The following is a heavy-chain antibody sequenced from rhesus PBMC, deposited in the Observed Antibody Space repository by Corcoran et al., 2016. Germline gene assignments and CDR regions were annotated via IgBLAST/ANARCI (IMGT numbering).Heavy chain of an antibody. CDR1: GGPLRGYY. J-gene: IGHJ4*01. V-gene: IGHV4S5*01. CDR2: IRGSRERT. D-gene: IGHD5-42*01. Sequence: QVQLQDSGPGLVEPSETLALTCAVPGGPLRGYYWAWIRHPPGKGLWWIGCIRGSRERTDYNATRKSRVTITTDTYKNQCSLKLSSVTDADTDVDYCARRRGSFDYWGQGVMGTGSS. CDR3: ARRRGSFDY.